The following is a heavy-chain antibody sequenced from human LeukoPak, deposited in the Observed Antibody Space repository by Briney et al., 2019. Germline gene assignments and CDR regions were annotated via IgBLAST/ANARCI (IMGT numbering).Heavy chain of an antibody. CDR2: ISWNSGSI. J-gene: IGHJ4*02. CDR1: GFTFDDYA. CDR3: AKGAPNDYGSGSYGYFDY. V-gene: IGHV3-9*01. D-gene: IGHD3-10*01. Sequence: GRSLRLSCAASGFTFDDYAMHWVRQAPGKGLEWVSGISWNSGSIGYADSVKGRFTISRDNAKNSLYLQMNSLRAEDTALYYCAKGAPNDYGSGSYGYFDYWGQGTLVTVSS.